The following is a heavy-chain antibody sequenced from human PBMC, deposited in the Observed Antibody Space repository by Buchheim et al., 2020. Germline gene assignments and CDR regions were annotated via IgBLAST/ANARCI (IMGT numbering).Heavy chain of an antibody. Sequence: QVLLEQSGAEVKKPGASVKVSCKASGYTVSEYYVHWVRQAPGQGLEWMGWINCNNGATEYGQKFQGRITMTTDTSIATFYMELSSLRSDDTAVYYCASDCSDTRCSTGEYYQDWGQGTL. V-gene: IGHV1-2*02. J-gene: IGHJ1*01. D-gene: IGHD2-15*01. CDR2: INCNNGAT. CDR1: GYTVSEYY. CDR3: ASDCSDTRCSTGEYYQD.